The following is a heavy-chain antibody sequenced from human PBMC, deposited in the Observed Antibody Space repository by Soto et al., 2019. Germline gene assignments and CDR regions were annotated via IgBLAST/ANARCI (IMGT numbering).Heavy chain of an antibody. V-gene: IGHV1-24*01. CDR1: GYTLTELS. J-gene: IGHJ6*02. Sequence: ASVKVSCKASGYTLTELSMHWVRQAPGKGLEWMGGFDPEDGETIYAQKFQGRVTMTEDTSTDTAYMELSSLRSEDTAVYYCASLLWFGELLSTPVRYYGMDVWGQ. CDR2: FDPEDGET. D-gene: IGHD3-10*01. CDR3: ASLLWFGELLSTPVRYYGMDV.